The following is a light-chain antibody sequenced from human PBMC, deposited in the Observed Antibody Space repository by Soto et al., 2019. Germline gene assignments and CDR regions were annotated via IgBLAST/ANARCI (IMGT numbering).Light chain of an antibody. Sequence: EIVLTQSPGTLSLSPGERATLSCRASQSVSSNYFAWYQQKPGQAPRLLIYGASSMATGIPDRFSGSGSGTDFTLTISRLEAEDSAVLYCQHYSTSLRLTFGGGTKVEIK. V-gene: IGKV3-20*01. CDR3: QHYSTSLRLT. CDR1: QSVSSNY. CDR2: GAS. J-gene: IGKJ4*01.